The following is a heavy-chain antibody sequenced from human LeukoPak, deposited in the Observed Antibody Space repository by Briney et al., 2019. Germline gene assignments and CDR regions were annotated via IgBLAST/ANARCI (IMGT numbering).Heavy chain of an antibody. D-gene: IGHD2-2*01. Sequence: PGGSLRLSCAASGFTFSGYSMNWVRQAPGKGLEWVSSVSTTGYYIYYADSVKGRFSISRDNAKNSLCLQMNSLRAEDTAVYYCARGGDCGTTSCYYFDFWGQGTRVTVSS. CDR1: GFTFSGYS. V-gene: IGHV3-21*01. CDR2: VSTTGYYI. J-gene: IGHJ4*02. CDR3: ARGGDCGTTSCYYFDF.